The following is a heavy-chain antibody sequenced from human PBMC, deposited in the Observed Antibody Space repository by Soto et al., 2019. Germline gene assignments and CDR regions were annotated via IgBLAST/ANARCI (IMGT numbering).Heavy chain of an antibody. Sequence: PGGSLRLSCAASGFTFSSYAMSWVRQAPGKGLEWVSAISNSGAATYLADSVKGRFTISRDNSKSTVSLQMNSLRVEDTAIYYCAKRVGFDYGNFDYWGQGTLVTVSS. CDR3: AKRVGFDYGNFDY. D-gene: IGHD3-10*01. V-gene: IGHV3-23*01. J-gene: IGHJ4*02. CDR1: GFTFSSYA. CDR2: ISNSGAAT.